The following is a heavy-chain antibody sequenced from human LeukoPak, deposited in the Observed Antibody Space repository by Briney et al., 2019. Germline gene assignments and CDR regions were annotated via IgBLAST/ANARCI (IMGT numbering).Heavy chain of an antibody. CDR3: ASNYDSSGYYYRT. Sequence: SVKVSCKASGGTFSSYTISWVRQAPGQGLEWMGRITPILGIANYAQKFQGRVTITADKSTSTAYMELSSLRSEDTAVYYCASNYDSSGYYYRTWGQGTLVTVSS. CDR2: ITPILGIA. CDR1: GGTFSSYT. D-gene: IGHD3-22*01. V-gene: IGHV1-69*02. J-gene: IGHJ5*02.